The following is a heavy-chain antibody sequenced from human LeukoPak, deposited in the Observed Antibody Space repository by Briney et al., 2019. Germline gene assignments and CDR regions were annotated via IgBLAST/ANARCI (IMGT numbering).Heavy chain of an antibody. Sequence: ASVKVSCKTSGYTFTKYYMHWVRQAPGQGLEWMGWMNPNSGGTNYAQKFQGRVTMTRDTSISTAYMELSRLRSDDTAVYYCARAYDFWSGYRFSGYGMDVWGQGTTVTVSS. V-gene: IGHV1-2*02. CDR1: GYTFTKYY. CDR2: MNPNSGGT. D-gene: IGHD3-3*01. J-gene: IGHJ6*02. CDR3: ARAYDFWSGYRFSGYGMDV.